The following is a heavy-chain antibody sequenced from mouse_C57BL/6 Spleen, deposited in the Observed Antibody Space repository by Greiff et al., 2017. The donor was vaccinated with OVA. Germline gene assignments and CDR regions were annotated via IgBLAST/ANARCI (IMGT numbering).Heavy chain of an antibody. CDR2: FHPYNDDT. V-gene: IGHV1-47*01. J-gene: IGHJ2*01. CDR3: ERGGAYYSNLCYFDY. Sequence: QVQLKQSGAELVKPGASVKMSCKASGYTFTTYPIEWMKQNHGKSLEWIGNFHPYNDDTKYNEKFKGKATLTVEKSSSTVYLELSRLTSDDSAVYYCERGGAYYSNLCYFDYWGQGTTLTVSS. CDR1: GYTFTTYP. D-gene: IGHD2-5*01.